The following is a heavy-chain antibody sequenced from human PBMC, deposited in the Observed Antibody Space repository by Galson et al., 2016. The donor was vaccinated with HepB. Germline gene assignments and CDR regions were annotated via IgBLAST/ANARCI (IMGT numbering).Heavy chain of an antibody. Sequence: SETLSLTCTVSGASIFSSPYYWGWIRQPPGKGLEWIGSIYYDGNTEYNPSLKSRVTVSVDTSKNQVSLKLNSVSAADTATYYCARDGVGVAGQTGYLDPWGQGILVTVSS. V-gene: IGHV4-39*07. J-gene: IGHJ5*02. CDR1: GASIFSSPYY. CDR3: ARDGVGVAGQTGYLDP. D-gene: IGHD6-19*01. CDR2: IYYDGNT.